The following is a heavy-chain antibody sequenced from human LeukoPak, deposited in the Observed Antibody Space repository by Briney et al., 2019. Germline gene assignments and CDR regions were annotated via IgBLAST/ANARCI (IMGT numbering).Heavy chain of an antibody. Sequence: SETLSLTCTVSGDSISSSSYYWDWIRQPPGKGLEWIGNVYYSTNTLYNPSLKSRVTISVDTSKNQFSLELSSVTAADTAIYYCSRHSRSAYSGYENAFDIWGQGTVVTVSS. CDR2: VYYSTNT. V-gene: IGHV4-39*01. D-gene: IGHD5-12*01. J-gene: IGHJ3*02. CDR1: GDSISSSSYY. CDR3: SRHSRSAYSGYENAFDI.